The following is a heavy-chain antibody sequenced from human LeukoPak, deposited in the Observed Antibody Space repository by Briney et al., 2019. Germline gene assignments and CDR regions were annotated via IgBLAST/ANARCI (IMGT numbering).Heavy chain of an antibody. CDR1: GGSFSGYY. CDR2: INHSGST. J-gene: IGHJ3*02. D-gene: IGHD3-22*01. Sequence: SETLSLTCAVYGGSFSGYYWSWIRQPPGTGLEWIGEINHSGSTNYNPSLKSRVTISVDTSKNQFSLELTSVTAADTAMYYCARRAYYYKSSGYLMSGDAFDIWGQGTMVTVSS. V-gene: IGHV4-34*01. CDR3: ARRAYYYKSSGYLMSGDAFDI.